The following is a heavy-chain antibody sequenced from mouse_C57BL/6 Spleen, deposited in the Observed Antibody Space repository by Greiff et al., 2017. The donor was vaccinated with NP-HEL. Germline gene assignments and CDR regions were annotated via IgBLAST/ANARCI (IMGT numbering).Heavy chain of an antibody. CDR1: GFTFSDYY. Sequence: EVHLVESGGGLVQPGGSLKLSCAASGFTFSDYYMYWVRQTPEKRLEWVAYISNGGGSTYYPDTVKGRFTISRDNAKNTLYLQMSRLKSEDTAMYYCARHADYYYAMDYWGQRTSVTVSS. V-gene: IGHV5-12*01. CDR2: ISNGGGST. CDR3: ARHADYYYAMDY. J-gene: IGHJ4*01. D-gene: IGHD2-13*01.